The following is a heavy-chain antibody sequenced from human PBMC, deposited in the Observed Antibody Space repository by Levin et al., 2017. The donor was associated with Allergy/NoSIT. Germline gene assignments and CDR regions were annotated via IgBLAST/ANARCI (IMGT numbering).Heavy chain of an antibody. CDR3: APQLWSVVGAPH. D-gene: IGHD1-26*01. CDR2: FDPEDGET. CDR1: GYTLTELS. V-gene: IGHV1-24*01. J-gene: IGHJ4*02. Sequence: GGSLRLSCKVSGYTLTELSMHWVRQAPGKGLEWMGGFDPEDGETIYAQKFQGRVTMTEDTSTDTAYMELSSLRSEDTAVYYCAPQLWSVVGAPHWGQGTLVTVSS.